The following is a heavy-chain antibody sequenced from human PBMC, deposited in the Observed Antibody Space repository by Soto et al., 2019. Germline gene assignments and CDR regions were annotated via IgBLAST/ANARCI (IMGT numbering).Heavy chain of an antibody. D-gene: IGHD1-26*01. CDR3: AKVEERWDLTLHYDS. Sequence: PGGSLRLSCAASGFTFSSYAMHWVRQAPGKGLEWVAAISYDGPNQYYGDSVKGRFTISRDNSRNMLYLQMDSLRAEDTALYYCAKVEERWDLTLHYDSWGQGTLVTVSS. J-gene: IGHJ4*02. CDR1: GFTFSSYA. CDR2: ISYDGPNQ. V-gene: IGHV3-30*18.